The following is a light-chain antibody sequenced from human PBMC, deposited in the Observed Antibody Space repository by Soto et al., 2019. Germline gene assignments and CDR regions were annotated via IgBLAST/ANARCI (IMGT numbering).Light chain of an antibody. CDR2: AVS. J-gene: IGKJ1*01. V-gene: IGKV1-39*01. CDR1: QSIGTN. CDR3: QQSYGTPWT. Sequence: DIQMTQSPSSLSASIGDRVTLTCRASQSIGTNLNWYQQRPGKAPKLLMYAVSSLQSGVPSRFSGSGSGTDFTLTISTLQPEDFATYYCQQSYGTPWTFGQGTKVDIK.